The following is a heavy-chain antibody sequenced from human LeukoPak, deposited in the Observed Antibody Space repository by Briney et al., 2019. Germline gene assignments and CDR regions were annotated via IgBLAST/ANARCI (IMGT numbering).Heavy chain of an antibody. D-gene: IGHD4-17*01. CDR2: INPNSGGT. CDR3: ARDLPYGDYLHGMDV. J-gene: IGHJ6*02. Sequence: GASVKVSCKASGYTFTGYYMHWVRQAPGQGLEWMGWINPNSGGTNYAQKFQGWVTMTRDTSISTAYMELSRLRSDDTAVYYCARDLPYGDYLHGMDVWGQGTTVTVSS. CDR1: GYTFTGYY. V-gene: IGHV1-2*04.